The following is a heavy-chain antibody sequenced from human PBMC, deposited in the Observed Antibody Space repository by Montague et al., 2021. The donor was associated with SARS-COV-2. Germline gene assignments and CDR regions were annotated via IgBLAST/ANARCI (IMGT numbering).Heavy chain of an antibody. J-gene: IGHJ6*02. CDR2: IYHSGST. CDR3: AVNSNYYYYYGMDV. CDR1: GGSISSGSYY. D-gene: IGHD4-11*01. V-gene: IGHV4-39*07. Sequence: SETLSLTCTVSGGSISSGSYYWGWIRQPPGKGLEWIGSIYHSGSTYYNPSLKSRVTISVDTSKNQFSLKLSSVTAADTAVYYCAVNSNYYYYYGMDVWGQGTTVTVSS.